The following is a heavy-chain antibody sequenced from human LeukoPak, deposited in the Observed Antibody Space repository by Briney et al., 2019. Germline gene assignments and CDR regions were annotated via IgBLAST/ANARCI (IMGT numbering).Heavy chain of an antibody. Sequence: SVKVSCKASGGTFSSYAISWVRQAPGQGLEWMGGIIPIFGTANYAQKFQGRVTITADESTSTAYMELSSLRSEDTAVYYCASMYSSGWSDFDYWGQGTLVTVFS. CDR2: IIPIFGTA. D-gene: IGHD6-19*01. CDR1: GGTFSSYA. CDR3: ASMYSSGWSDFDY. V-gene: IGHV1-69*13. J-gene: IGHJ4*02.